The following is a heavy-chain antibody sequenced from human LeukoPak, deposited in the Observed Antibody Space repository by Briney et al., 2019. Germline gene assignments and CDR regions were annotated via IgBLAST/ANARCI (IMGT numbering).Heavy chain of an antibody. CDR3: ARDLGSGRNFDY. CDR1: GFTFSSYA. V-gene: IGHV3-30-3*01. CDR2: ISYDGSNK. D-gene: IGHD6-19*01. Sequence: GRSLRLSCAASGFTFSSYAMHWVRQAPGKGLEWVAVISYDGSNKYYADFVKGRFTISRDNSKNTPYLQMNSLRAEDTAVYYCARDLGSGRNFDYWGQGTLVTVSS. J-gene: IGHJ4*02.